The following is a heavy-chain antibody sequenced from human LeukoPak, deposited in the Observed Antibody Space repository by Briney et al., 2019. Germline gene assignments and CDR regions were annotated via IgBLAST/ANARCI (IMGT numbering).Heavy chain of an antibody. D-gene: IGHD5-18*01. Sequence: GASVKVSCKTSGGTFSSYGISWVRQAPGQGLEWMGGIIPIFATANYAQKFQGRVTITTDESTSTAYMELSSLRSEDTAVYYCASSTRGVHEYSYGGYFDYWSQGTLVTVSS. J-gene: IGHJ4*02. CDR1: GGTFSSYG. CDR2: IIPIFATA. V-gene: IGHV1-69*05. CDR3: ASSTRGVHEYSYGGYFDY.